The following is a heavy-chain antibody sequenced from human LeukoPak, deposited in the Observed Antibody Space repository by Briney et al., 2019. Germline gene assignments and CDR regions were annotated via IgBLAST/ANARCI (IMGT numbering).Heavy chain of an antibody. V-gene: IGHV4-34*01. CDR3: ARETSGFVVMANPAIFDY. CDR1: GGSFSGYY. J-gene: IGHJ4*02. D-gene: IGHD5-24*01. CDR2: INHSGST. Sequence: SETLSLTCAVYGGSFSGYYWSWIRQPPGKGLEWIGEINHSGSTNYNPSLKSRVTISVDTSKNQFSLKLSSVTAADTAVYYCARETSGFVVMANPAIFDYWGQGTLVTVFS.